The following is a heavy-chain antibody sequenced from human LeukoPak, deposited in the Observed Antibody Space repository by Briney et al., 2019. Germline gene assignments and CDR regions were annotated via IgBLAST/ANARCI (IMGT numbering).Heavy chain of an antibody. V-gene: IGHV3-30*03. CDR2: ISYDGSNK. CDR3: GRAAAGTTHYGMDV. D-gene: IGHD6-13*01. CDR1: GFTFSSYG. J-gene: IGHJ6*02. Sequence: GRSLRLSCAASGFTFSSYGMHWVRQAPGKGLEWVAVISYDGSNKYYADSVKGRFTISRDNSKNTLYLQMNSLRAEDTAVYYCGRAAAGTTHYGMDVWGQVTTVTVSS.